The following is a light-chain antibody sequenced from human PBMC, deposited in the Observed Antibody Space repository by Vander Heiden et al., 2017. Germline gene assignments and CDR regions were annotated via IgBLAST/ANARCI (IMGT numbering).Light chain of an antibody. CDR3: QQYYSTPLT. CDR1: QNVFYSSNNKNY. CDR2: WAS. V-gene: IGKV4-1*01. Sequence: DIVMNQSPDSLAVSLGERATINCKSSQNVFYSSNNKNYLAWYQQKPGQPPKLLIYWASTRESGVPDRFSGSGSGTDFTLTISSLQAEDVAVYYCQQYYSTPLTFGGGTKVEIK. J-gene: IGKJ4*01.